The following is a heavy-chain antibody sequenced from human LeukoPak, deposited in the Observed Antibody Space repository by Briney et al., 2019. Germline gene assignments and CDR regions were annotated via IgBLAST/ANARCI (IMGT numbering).Heavy chain of an antibody. J-gene: IGHJ5*02. Sequence: GRSLRLSCAASGFTFSNYGIHWVRQAPGKGLEWVAVIWYDGSNKYYADSVKGRFTISRDNSKNTLYLQMNSLRAEDTAVYYCASRATVTTDRFWFDPWGQGTLVTVSS. V-gene: IGHV3-33*08. CDR2: IWYDGSNK. CDR3: ASRATVTTDRFWFDP. D-gene: IGHD4-11*01. CDR1: GFTFSNYG.